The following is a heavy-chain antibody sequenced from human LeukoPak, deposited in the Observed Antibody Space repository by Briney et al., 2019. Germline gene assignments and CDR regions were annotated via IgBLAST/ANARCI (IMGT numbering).Heavy chain of an antibody. J-gene: IGHJ4*02. D-gene: IGHD1/OR15-1a*01. CDR2: ISSSGSTI. Sequence: PGGSLRLSCAASGFTFSSYEMNWVRQAPGKGLEWVSYISSSGSTIYYADSVKGRFTISRDNSKNTLYLQMNSLRVEDTALYYCTKGPRAVEHSTHRFDYWGQGTLVTVSS. CDR3: TKGPRAVEHSTHRFDY. CDR1: GFTFSSYE. V-gene: IGHV3-48*03.